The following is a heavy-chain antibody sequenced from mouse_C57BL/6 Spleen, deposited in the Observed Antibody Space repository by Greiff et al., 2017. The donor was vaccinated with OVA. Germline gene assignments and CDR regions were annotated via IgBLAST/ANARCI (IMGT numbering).Heavy chain of an antibody. CDR2: ISYDGSN. J-gene: IGHJ1*03. CDR1: GYSITSGYY. CDR3: ARGFNYGSPYWYFDV. Sequence: DVHLVESGPGLVKPSQSLSLTCSVTGYSITSGYYWNWIRQFPGNKLEWMGYISYDGSNNYNPSLKNRISITRDTSKNQFFLKLNSVTTEDTATYYCARGFNYGSPYWYFDVWGTGTTVIVSS. V-gene: IGHV3-6*01. D-gene: IGHD1-1*01.